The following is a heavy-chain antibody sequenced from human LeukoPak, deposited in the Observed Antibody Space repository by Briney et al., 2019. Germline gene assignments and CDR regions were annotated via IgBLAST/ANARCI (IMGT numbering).Heavy chain of an antibody. D-gene: IGHD3-10*01. Sequence: GGSLRLSCAASGFTFSSYGMHWVRQAPGKGLEWVAVISHDGSNKYYADSVKGRFTISRDNSKNTLYLQMNSLRAEDTAVYYCAKGDYYGSGSYRSYDYWGQGTLVTVSS. J-gene: IGHJ4*02. V-gene: IGHV3-30*18. CDR1: GFTFSSYG. CDR3: AKGDYYGSGSYRSYDY. CDR2: ISHDGSNK.